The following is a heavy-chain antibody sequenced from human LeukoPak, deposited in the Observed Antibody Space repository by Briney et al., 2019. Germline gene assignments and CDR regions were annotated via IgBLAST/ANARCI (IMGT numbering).Heavy chain of an antibody. V-gene: IGHV3-30-3*01. CDR2: ISYDGSNK. J-gene: IGHJ4*02. CDR3: ANSHSSSWFYFDY. D-gene: IGHD6-13*01. Sequence: GGSLRLSCAASGFTFSSYAMHWVRQAPGKGLEWVAVISYDGSNKYYADSVKGRFTISRDNSKNTLYLQMNSLRAEDTAVYYCANSHSSSWFYFDYWGQGTLVTVSS. CDR1: GFTFSSYA.